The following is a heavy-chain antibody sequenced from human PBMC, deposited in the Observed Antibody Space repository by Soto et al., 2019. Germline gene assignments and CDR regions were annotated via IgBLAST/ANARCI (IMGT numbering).Heavy chain of an antibody. Sequence: SETLSLTCTVSGGSISSSSYYWGWIRQPPGKGLEWIGSIYYSGSTYYNPSLKSRVTISVDTSKNQFSLKLSSVTAADTAVYYCARRHLGLDLWFGEFFDYWGQGTLVTVSS. D-gene: IGHD3-10*01. J-gene: IGHJ4*02. CDR3: ARRHLGLDLWFGEFFDY. V-gene: IGHV4-39*01. CDR1: GGSISSSSYY. CDR2: IYYSGST.